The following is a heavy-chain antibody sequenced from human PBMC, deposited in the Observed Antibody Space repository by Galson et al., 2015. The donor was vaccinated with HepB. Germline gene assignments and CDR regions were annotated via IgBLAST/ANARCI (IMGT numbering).Heavy chain of an antibody. CDR3: ARDPSNSVGRNIRLDS. D-gene: IGHD1-14*01. Sequence: CAISGDSVSSNSAAWNWIRQSPSRGLEWLGRTYYRSKWYNDYAVSVKSRITINPDTSKNQFSLQLNSVTPEDTAVYYCARDPSNSVGRNIRLDSWGQGTLVTVSS. J-gene: IGHJ5*01. V-gene: IGHV6-1*01. CDR1: GDSVSSNSAA. CDR2: TYYRSKWYN.